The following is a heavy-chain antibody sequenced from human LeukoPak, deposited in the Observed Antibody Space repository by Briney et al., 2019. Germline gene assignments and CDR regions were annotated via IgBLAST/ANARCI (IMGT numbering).Heavy chain of an antibody. D-gene: IGHD3-16*01. CDR3: ARFTYTTRPSDV. J-gene: IGHJ6*04. CDR1: GGYISGYY. Sequence: SETLSLTCSVSGGYISGYYWSWIRQPPGQTLEWIGYIYRSGSTNYNPSLQSRVTMSVDTSMNQFSLRLSSVTAADTAVYYCARFTYTTRPSDVWGKGTTVTVSS. CDR2: IYRSGST. V-gene: IGHV4-4*09.